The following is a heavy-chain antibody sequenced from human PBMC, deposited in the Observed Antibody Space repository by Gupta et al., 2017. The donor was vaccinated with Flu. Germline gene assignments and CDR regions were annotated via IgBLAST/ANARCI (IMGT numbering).Heavy chain of an antibody. D-gene: IGHD2-15*01. V-gene: IGHV3-74*01. Sequence: WGRQAPGKGLVWVLRIKSDGSSASYADSVKGRFTISRDNAKNTLYLQMNSLRAEDTAVYYCARDGAGDCSGGSCYSWFDPWGQGTLVTVSS. CDR2: IKSDGSSA. CDR3: ARDGAGDCSGGSCYSWFDP. J-gene: IGHJ5*02.